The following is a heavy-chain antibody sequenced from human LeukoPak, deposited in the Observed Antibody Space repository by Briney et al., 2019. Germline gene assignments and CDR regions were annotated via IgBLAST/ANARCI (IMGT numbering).Heavy chain of an antibody. CDR3: ARDKVVGATYFDY. D-gene: IGHD1-26*01. CDR2: IHQDGGER. CDR1: GFTFSDYW. J-gene: IGHJ4*02. V-gene: IGHV3-7*01. Sequence: GGSLRLSCAASGFTFSDYWMSWVRQAPGKGPEWVANIHQDGGERYYVDSVKGRFTISRDNAKNSLYLQMDSLRAEGTAIYYCARDKVVGATYFDYWGQGILVTVSS.